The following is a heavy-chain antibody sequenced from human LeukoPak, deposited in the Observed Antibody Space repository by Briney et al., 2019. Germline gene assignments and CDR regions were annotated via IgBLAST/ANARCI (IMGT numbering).Heavy chain of an antibody. Sequence: GGSLRLSCAASGFNFSTYGMHWVRQAPGKGLEGVALMSYDGNNTYYVDSVKGRFTLSRDNSKNTLYLQLNSLRAEDTAVYYCARDLYPIINSGYYYGMDVWGQGTTVTVSS. D-gene: IGHD6-25*01. J-gene: IGHJ6*02. CDR3: ARDLYPIINSGYYYGMDV. V-gene: IGHV3-30*03. CDR1: GFNFSTYG. CDR2: MSYDGNNT.